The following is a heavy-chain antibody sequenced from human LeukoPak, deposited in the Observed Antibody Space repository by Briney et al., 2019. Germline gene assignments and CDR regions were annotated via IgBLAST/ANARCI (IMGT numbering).Heavy chain of an antibody. CDR3: ARHQFYFDSGRSSPETFWFDP. CDR1: GGSISHFY. J-gene: IGHJ5*02. Sequence: SETLSLTCTVSGGSISHFYWSWIRQPPGKGLEWIGYLSNGGNTTYSPSLRSRVTISVDTSTKQFSLRLTSVTAADTAMYYCARHQFYFDSGRSSPETFWFDPWGQGTLVTVSS. D-gene: IGHD3-10*01. V-gene: IGHV4-59*08. CDR2: LSNGGNT.